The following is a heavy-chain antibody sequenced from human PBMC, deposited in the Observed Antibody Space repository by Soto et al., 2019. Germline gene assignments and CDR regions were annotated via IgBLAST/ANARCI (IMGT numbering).Heavy chain of an antibody. V-gene: IGHV3-30-3*01. CDR3: ARDPGGYYYYGMDV. D-gene: IGHD1-26*01. CDR2: ISYDGSNK. CDR1: GFTFSSYA. J-gene: IGHJ6*02. Sequence: PGGSLRLSCAASGFTFSSYAMHWVRQAPGKGLEWVAVISYDGSNKYYADSVKGRFTISRDNSKNTLYLQMNSLRAEDTAVYYCARDPGGYYYYGMDVWGQGTTVTVS.